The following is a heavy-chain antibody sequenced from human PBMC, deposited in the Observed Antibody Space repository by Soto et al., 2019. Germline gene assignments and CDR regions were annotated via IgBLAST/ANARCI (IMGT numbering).Heavy chain of an antibody. CDR2: IHHSGSH. Sequence: QVQLQESGPGLVKPSQTLSLTCTVSGGSISSGENFWNWIRQSPGKGLEWIGYIHHSGSHYYSPALKRRLTISVDTSKNQLSLKLNSVTAADTAVYYCARDTGTYPYYFDYWGQGTLVTVSS. J-gene: IGHJ4*02. CDR3: ARDTGTYPYYFDY. V-gene: IGHV4-30-4*01. CDR1: GGSISSGENF. D-gene: IGHD1-26*01.